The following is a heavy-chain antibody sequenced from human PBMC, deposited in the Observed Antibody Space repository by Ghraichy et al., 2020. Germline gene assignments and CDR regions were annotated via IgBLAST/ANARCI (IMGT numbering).Heavy chain of an antibody. CDR3: ARASGWVIDY. CDR1: GFTLSDYW. Sequence: ETLSLTCAASGFTLSDYWMNWVRQAPGKGPEWVAIIKQDGSEKHYVDSVKGRFTISRDNAKNSLHLQMNSLRVDDTAVYYCARASGWVIDYWGQGNLVTVA. CDR2: IKQDGSEK. D-gene: IGHD2-21*01. J-gene: IGHJ4*02. V-gene: IGHV3-7*04.